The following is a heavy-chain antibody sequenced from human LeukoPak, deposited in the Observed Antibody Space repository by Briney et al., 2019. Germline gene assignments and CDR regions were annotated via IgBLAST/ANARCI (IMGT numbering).Heavy chain of an antibody. Sequence: SETLSLTSTVTGGSISSYYWGWIRQPPGKGLEWIGYICYSGSTNYNPSLKSRVTISVDTSKNQFSLKLSSVTAADTAVYYCARDKLWFGELDAFDIWGQGTMVTVSS. J-gene: IGHJ3*02. V-gene: IGHV4-59*01. D-gene: IGHD3-10*01. CDR1: GGSISSYY. CDR3: ARDKLWFGELDAFDI. CDR2: ICYSGST.